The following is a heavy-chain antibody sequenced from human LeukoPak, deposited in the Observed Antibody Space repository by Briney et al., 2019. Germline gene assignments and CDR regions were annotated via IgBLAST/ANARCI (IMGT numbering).Heavy chain of an antibody. Sequence: KPSATLSLTCTVSGGSISSSSYYWGWIRQPPGKGLAWIGSIYYSGSTYYNPSLKSRVTISVDTSKNQFSLKLSSVTAADTAVYYCARRVAYCGGDCYHFDYWGQGTLVTVSS. CDR1: GGSISSSSYY. D-gene: IGHD2-21*02. CDR3: ARRVAYCGGDCYHFDY. V-gene: IGHV4-39*01. J-gene: IGHJ4*02. CDR2: IYYSGST.